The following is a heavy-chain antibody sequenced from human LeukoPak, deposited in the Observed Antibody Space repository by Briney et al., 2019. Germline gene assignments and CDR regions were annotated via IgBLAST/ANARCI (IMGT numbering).Heavy chain of an antibody. V-gene: IGHV5-51*01. Sequence: GESLKISCKASGYSFTNYWIGWARQMPGEGLEWMGIIYPDDSKTKYASSFQGLVTISADKSISTAYLQWSRLEASDTAIYYCARSYFGGYAMDVWGKGTTVIVAS. D-gene: IGHD3-10*01. J-gene: IGHJ6*04. CDR3: ARSYFGGYAMDV. CDR2: IYPDDSKT. CDR1: GYSFTNYW.